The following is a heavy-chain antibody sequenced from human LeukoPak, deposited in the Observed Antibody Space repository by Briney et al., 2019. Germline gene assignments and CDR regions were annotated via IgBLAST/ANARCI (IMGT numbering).Heavy chain of an antibody. D-gene: IGHD2-2*01. Sequence: PGGSLRLSCAASGFTFSSYSMNWVRQAPGKGLEWVSSISSSSSYIYYADSVKGRFTISRDNAKNSLYLQMNSLRAEDTAVYYCASLRRYRSSTSCYDYWGQGTLVTVSS. CDR1: GFTFSSYS. V-gene: IGHV3-21*01. J-gene: IGHJ4*02. CDR2: ISSSSSYI. CDR3: ASLRRYRSSTSCYDY.